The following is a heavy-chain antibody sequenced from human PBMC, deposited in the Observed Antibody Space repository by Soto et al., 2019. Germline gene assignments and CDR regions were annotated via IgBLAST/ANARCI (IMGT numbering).Heavy chain of an antibody. CDR3: AMGGDCPDY. CDR2: ISYDGSNK. V-gene: IGHV3-30*03. CDR1: GFTFSSYG. J-gene: IGHJ4*02. D-gene: IGHD2-21*02. Sequence: QVQLVESGGGVVQPGRSLRLSCAASGFTFSSYGMHWVRQAPGKGLEWVAVISYDGSNKYYADSVKGRFTISRDNSKNTLYLQMNSLRAEDTAVYYCAMGGDCPDYWGQGNLVTVSS.